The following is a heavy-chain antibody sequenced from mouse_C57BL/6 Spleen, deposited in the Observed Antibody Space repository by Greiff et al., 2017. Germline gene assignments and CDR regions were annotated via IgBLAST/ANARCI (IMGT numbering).Heavy chain of an antibody. CDR2: IYWDDDQ. V-gene: IGHV8-12*01. CDR3: ARRGHRDYFDY. CDR1: GLSLSTSVMG. J-gene: IGHJ2*01. Sequence: QVTLKESGPGILQSSQTLSLTCSFSGLSLSTSVMGVSWIRQPSGKGLEWLAHIYWDDDQRYNPSLKSRLTISKDTSRNQVFLKITSVDTADTATYYCARRGHRDYFDYWGQGTTLTVSS.